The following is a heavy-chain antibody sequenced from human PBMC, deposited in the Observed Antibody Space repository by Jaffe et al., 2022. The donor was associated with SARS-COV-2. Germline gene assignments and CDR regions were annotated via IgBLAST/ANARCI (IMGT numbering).Heavy chain of an antibody. D-gene: IGHD2-2*01. V-gene: IGHV3-7*01. CDR2: IKQDGNEK. CDR3: ARDQYQLGSYYYGMDV. J-gene: IGHJ6*02. Sequence: EVQLVESGGGLVQPGGSLRLSCVASGFTSSSYWMSWVRQAPGKGLEWVANIKQDGNEKYYVDSVKGRFTISRDNAKNSLYLQMNSLRAEDTAVYYCARDQYQLGSYYYGMDVWGQGTTVTVSS. CDR1: GFTSSSYW.